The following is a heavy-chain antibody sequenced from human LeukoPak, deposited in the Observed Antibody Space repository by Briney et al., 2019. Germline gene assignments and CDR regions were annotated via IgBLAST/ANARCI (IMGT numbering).Heavy chain of an antibody. Sequence: GGSLRLSCAASGFTFSSYATSWVRQAPGKGLEWVSAISGSGGSTYYADSVKGRFTISRDNSKNTLYLQMNSLRAEDTAVYYCAKDSXXXYDSXGYRRRGGCFDYWGQGTLVTVXX. CDR3: AKDSXXXYDSXGYRRRGGCFDY. CDR2: ISGSGGST. D-gene: IGHD3-22*01. V-gene: IGHV3-23*01. J-gene: IGHJ4*02. CDR1: GFTFSSYA.